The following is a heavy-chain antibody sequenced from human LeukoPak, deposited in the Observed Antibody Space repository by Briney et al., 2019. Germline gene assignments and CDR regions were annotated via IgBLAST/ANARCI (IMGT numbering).Heavy chain of an antibody. CDR3: AKDIAPAYGSGYYGLDV. J-gene: IGHJ6*02. CDR1: GFTFSSYS. V-gene: IGHV3-48*04. Sequence: GGSLRLSCAASGFTFSSYSMNWVRQAPGKGLEWVSYISSSSSTIYYADSVKGRFTISRDNAKNSLYLQMNSLRAEDTALYYCAKDIAPAYGSGYYGLDVWGQGTTVIVSS. D-gene: IGHD3-10*01. CDR2: ISSSSSTI.